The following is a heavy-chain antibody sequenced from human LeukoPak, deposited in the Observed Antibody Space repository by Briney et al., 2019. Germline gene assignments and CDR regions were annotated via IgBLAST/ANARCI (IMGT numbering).Heavy chain of an antibody. CDR3: ARDGDFWSASFDY. D-gene: IGHD3-3*01. CDR1: GFTFSTTD. Sequence: GGSLRLSCAASGFTFSTTDMHWVRQAPGKGLEWVSYISSTSRTIYYADSVKGRFTISRDNAKNSLFLQMNSLRAEDTAVYYCARDGDFWSASFDYWGQGTLVTVSS. V-gene: IGHV3-48*04. J-gene: IGHJ4*02. CDR2: ISSTSRTI.